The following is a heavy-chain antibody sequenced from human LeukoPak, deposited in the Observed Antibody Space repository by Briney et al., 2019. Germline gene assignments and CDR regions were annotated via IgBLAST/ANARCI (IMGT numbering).Heavy chain of an antibody. CDR3: AKGMIVVVIGAPDAFDI. Sequence: PGGSLRLSCAASGFTFSSYAMSWVRQAPGKGLEWVSAISGSGGSTYYADSVKGRITISRDNSKNTLYLQMNSLRAEDTAVYYCAKGMIVVVIGAPDAFDIWGQGTMVTVSS. V-gene: IGHV3-23*01. CDR2: ISGSGGST. J-gene: IGHJ3*02. CDR1: GFTFSSYA. D-gene: IGHD3-22*01.